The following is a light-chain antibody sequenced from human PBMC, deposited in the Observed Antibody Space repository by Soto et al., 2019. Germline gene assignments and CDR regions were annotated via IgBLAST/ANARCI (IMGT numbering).Light chain of an antibody. J-gene: IGLJ2*01. CDR3: SSYTSSSTQV. V-gene: IGLV2-14*01. CDR1: SSDVGGYNY. CDR2: EIS. Sequence: QSALTQPASVSGSPGQSITISCNGTSSDVGGYNYVSWYQQHPGKAPKLMIYEISNRPSGVSKRFSGSKSGNTASLTISGLQAEDEADYYCSSYTSSSTQVFGGGTKVTVL.